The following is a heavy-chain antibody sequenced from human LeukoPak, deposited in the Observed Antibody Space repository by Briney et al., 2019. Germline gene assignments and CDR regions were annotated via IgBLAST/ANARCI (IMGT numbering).Heavy chain of an antibody. CDR3: ARAQWELLMEGYLDY. Sequence: PSQTLSLTCAVSGGSISSGGYSWSWIRQPPGKGLEWIGYIYHSGSTYYNPSLKSRVTISVDRSKNQFSLKLSSVTAADTAVYYCARAQWELLMEGYLDYWGQGTLVTVSS. CDR1: GGSISSGGYS. D-gene: IGHD1-26*01. V-gene: IGHV4-30-2*01. J-gene: IGHJ4*02. CDR2: IYHSGST.